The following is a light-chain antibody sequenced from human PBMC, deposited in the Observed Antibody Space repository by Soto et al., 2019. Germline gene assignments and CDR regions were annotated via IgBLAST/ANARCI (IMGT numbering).Light chain of an antibody. CDR1: SGSIASNY. CDR3: QSYDSSNLHVV. V-gene: IGLV6-57*04. J-gene: IGLJ2*01. CDR2: EDN. Sequence: FMLTQPHSVSESPGKTVTISCTRSSGSIASNYVQWYHQRPGSAPTTVIYEDNQRPSGVPDRFSGSIDSSSNSASLTISGLKTEDEADYYCQSYDSSNLHVVFGGGTKLTVL.